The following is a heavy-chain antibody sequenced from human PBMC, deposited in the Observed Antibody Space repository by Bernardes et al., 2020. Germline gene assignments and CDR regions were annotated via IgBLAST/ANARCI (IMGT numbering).Heavy chain of an antibody. Sequence: GGSLRLSCAASGFTFSSYSMNWVRQAPGKGLEWVSSISGSSSYIYYADSMKGRFTISRDNAKNSLFLQMNSLRAEDSAVYYCARDPGYGGLGPYYFDYWGQGTLVTISS. V-gene: IGHV3-21*01. D-gene: IGHD4-17*01. CDR1: GFTFSSYS. J-gene: IGHJ4*02. CDR2: ISGSSSYI. CDR3: ARDPGYGGLGPYYFDY.